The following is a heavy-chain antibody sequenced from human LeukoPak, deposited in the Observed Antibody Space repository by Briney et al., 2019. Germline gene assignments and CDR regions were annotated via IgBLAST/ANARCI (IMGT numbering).Heavy chain of an antibody. D-gene: IGHD6-13*01. CDR2: ISSSGSTI. CDR1: GFTLSDYY. CDR3: ARDRFPGKQQLVRLDY. J-gene: IGHJ4*02. Sequence: GGSLRLSCAASGFTLSDYYMSWIRQAPGKGLEWVSYISSSGSTIYYADSVKGRFTISRDNAKNSLYLQMNSLRAEDTAVYYCARDRFPGKQQLVRLDYWGQGTLVTVSS. V-gene: IGHV3-11*01.